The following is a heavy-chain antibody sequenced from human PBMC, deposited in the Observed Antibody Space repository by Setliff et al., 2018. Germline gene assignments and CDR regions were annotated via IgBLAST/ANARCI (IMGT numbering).Heavy chain of an antibody. J-gene: IGHJ4*02. D-gene: IGHD4-4*01. Sequence: LSLTCAASRFTFSNYWMSWVRQTPGKGLAWVSCMRSDGSTTDYADSVRGRFTISRDNAKNTLFLQMNGLRAEDTAVYYCARSRDDYSLWDSWGQGTLVTVSS. CDR2: MRSDGSTT. V-gene: IGHV3-74*01. CDR1: RFTFSNYW. CDR3: ARSRDDYSLWDS.